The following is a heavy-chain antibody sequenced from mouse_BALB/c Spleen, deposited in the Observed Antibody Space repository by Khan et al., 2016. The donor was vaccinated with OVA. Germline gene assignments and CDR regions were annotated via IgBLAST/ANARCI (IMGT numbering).Heavy chain of an antibody. V-gene: IGHV6-6*02. J-gene: IGHJ2*01. CDR1: GFTFSNYW. Sequence: EVKLEVSGGGLVQPGGSMKLSCVASGFTFSNYWMNWVSQSPEKGIEWVAEIRFISDDYVTHYAVSVKGRFTISREDSKSSVYLQMNNLRAEDTGIYYCCIQLWGQGTTLTVAS. D-gene: IGHD3-3*01. CDR3: CIQL. CDR2: IRFISDDYVT.